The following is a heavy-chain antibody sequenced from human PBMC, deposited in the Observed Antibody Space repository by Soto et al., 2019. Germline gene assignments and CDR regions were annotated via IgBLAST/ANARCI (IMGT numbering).Heavy chain of an antibody. V-gene: IGHV3-23*01. J-gene: IGHJ6*02. D-gene: IGHD4-17*01. Sequence: GSLRLSCAASGFTFYSYAMTWVRQAPGKALEWVSTISGSGDSTYYADSVKGRFSISRDNYKNTVSLQMNSLRAENTAVYFCARVWERTVTTRNYFYGIDVWGRGTTVTVSS. CDR2: ISGSGDST. CDR3: ARVWERTVTTRNYFYGIDV. CDR1: GFTFYSYA.